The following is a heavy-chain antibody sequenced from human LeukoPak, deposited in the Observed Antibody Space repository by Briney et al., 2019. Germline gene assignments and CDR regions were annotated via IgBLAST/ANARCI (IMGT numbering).Heavy chain of an antibody. D-gene: IGHD3-3*01. V-gene: IGHV4-39*01. Sequence: SETLSLTCTVSGDSLGSGMYYWGWIRQAPGKGLTWIGSIYHSGSIFYNASFESRVAMSVDPPNNQFSLRLTSVTAADTAVYYCGSQREWSLTEYHFDYWGQGTLVTVSS. J-gene: IGHJ4*02. CDR1: GDSLGSGMYY. CDR2: IYHSGSI. CDR3: GSQREWSLTEYHFDY.